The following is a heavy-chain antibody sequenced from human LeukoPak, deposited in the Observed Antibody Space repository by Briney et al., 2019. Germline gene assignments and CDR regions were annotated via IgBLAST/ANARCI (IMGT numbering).Heavy chain of an antibody. CDR1: GYTFTGYY. CDR3: ARGRGYDYVWGSYRYTPDLDY. J-gene: IGHJ4*02. Sequence: ASVKVSCKASGYTFTGYYMHWVRQAPGQGLEWMGWINPNSGGTNYAQKVQGRVTMTRDTSIRTDYMEMRRLRSDDTVVYYCARGRGYDYVWGSYRYTPDLDYWGQGTLVTVSS. CDR2: INPNSGGT. V-gene: IGHV1-2*02. D-gene: IGHD3-16*02.